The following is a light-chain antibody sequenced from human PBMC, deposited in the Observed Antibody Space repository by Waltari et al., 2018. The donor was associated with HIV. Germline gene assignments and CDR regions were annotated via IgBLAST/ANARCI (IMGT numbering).Light chain of an antibody. CDR3: QAWDNSVVV. J-gene: IGLJ2*01. V-gene: IGLV3-1*01. CDR2: KDT. CDR1: KLGNEY. Sequence: SSELTQPPSMSVSPGQTANITCSGDKLGNEYACWYQQKAGQPPALVIFKDTRRPSGIPERFSGSTSGNTATLTISGALPADEGDYYCQAWDNSVVVFGGGTRLTVL.